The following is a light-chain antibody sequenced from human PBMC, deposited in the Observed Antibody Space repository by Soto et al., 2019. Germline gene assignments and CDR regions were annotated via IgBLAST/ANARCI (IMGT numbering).Light chain of an antibody. CDR2: DVS. J-gene: IGKJ1*01. V-gene: IGKV1-5*01. CDR1: QTVERW. Sequence: DIVMTQSPSTLPASVGDRVTISCRASQTVERWLAWYQQKPGKAPKLLISDVSSLERGVPSRFSGSGSATEFTLTISGLQSDDFATYYCQQYKDYVWTFGQGTKV. CDR3: QQYKDYVWT.